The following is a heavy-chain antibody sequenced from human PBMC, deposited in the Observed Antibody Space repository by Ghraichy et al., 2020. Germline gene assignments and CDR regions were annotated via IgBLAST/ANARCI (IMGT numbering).Heavy chain of an antibody. Sequence: GESLNISCAASGFTFSSYSMNWVRQAPGKGLEWVSYISSSSSTIYYADSVKGRFTISRDNAKNSLYLQMNSLRDEDTAVYYCARGPSQWELRKNAFDIWGQGTMVTVSS. J-gene: IGHJ3*02. CDR2: ISSSSSTI. CDR3: ARGPSQWELRKNAFDI. D-gene: IGHD1-26*01. V-gene: IGHV3-48*02. CDR1: GFTFSSYS.